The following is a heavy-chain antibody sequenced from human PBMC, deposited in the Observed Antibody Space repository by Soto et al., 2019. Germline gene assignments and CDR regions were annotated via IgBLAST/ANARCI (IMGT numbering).Heavy chain of an antibody. V-gene: IGHV5-51*01. J-gene: IGHJ5*02. CDR3: ARLLITLVRGLIPSDGWFDP. CDR2: NYPADSET. CDR1: GYSFITYW. D-gene: IGHD3-10*01. Sequence: GESLKISCKGSGYSFITYWIGWVRQMPGKGLEWMAMNYPADSETRYSPSFQGHVTISADKCISTAYLQWSSLKASDTAIYYCARLLITLVRGLIPSDGWFDPWGQGTLVTVSS.